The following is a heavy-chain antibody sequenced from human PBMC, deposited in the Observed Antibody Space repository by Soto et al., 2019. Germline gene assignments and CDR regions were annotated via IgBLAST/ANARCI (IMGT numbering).Heavy chain of an antibody. V-gene: IGHV6-1*01. J-gene: IGHJ6*02. CDR1: GDSVSSNSAA. CDR2: TYYRSKWYN. D-gene: IGHD1-26*01. Sequence: PSQTLSLTCAISGDSVSSNSAAWNWIRQSPSRGLERLGRTYYRSKWYNDYAISVKSRITINPDTYKKQFSLQLNSMTPEDTAVYYCAREGGNRYYYYGMDVWGQGTTVTVSS. CDR3: AREGGNRYYYYGMDV.